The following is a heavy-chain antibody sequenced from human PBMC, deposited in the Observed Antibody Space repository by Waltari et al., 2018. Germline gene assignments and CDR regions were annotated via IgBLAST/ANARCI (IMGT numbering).Heavy chain of an antibody. Sequence: QLQLQESGPRLVRPSETLSLICCGSGVSITSNRHYWAWIRQSPGQGLEWSGTVSYSGATYISPSLKSRVSVSRDTSKNQVSLILGSVTAADMAVYYCATYIGASVGTAAFDVWGQGTMVTVSS. J-gene: IGHJ3*01. CDR1: GVSITSNRHY. CDR2: VSYSGAT. CDR3: ATYIGASVGTAAFDV. V-gene: IGHV4-39*01. D-gene: IGHD5-12*01.